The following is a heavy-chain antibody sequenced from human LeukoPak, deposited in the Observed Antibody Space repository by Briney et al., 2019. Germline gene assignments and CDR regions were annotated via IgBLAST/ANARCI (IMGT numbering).Heavy chain of an antibody. Sequence: PGGSLRLSCSGSGLTLSTYAMHWVRQAPGKGLEYVSAIDTSGGGTYYADSVKGRFTISRDDSKNTVYLQMTSLRVEDTAVYYCARGLSGFLDYWGQGTLVTVSS. V-gene: IGHV3-64*04. CDR3: ARGLSGFLDY. CDR2: IDTSGGGT. CDR1: GLTLSTYA. D-gene: IGHD3-22*01. J-gene: IGHJ4*02.